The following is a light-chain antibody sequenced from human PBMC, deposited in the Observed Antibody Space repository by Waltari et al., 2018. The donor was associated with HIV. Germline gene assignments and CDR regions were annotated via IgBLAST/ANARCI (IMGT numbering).Light chain of an antibody. Sequence: SVLTQPPSTSGTPGQKVTISCSGSTSNIGRKFVYWYQQFPGTAPKLLIYRNNERPSGVPDRFSGSKSGISASLTITGLRSEDEADYYCAAWDVSLSGWVFGGGTKLTVL. CDR1: TSNIGRKF. CDR2: RNN. J-gene: IGLJ3*02. V-gene: IGLV1-47*01. CDR3: AAWDVSLSGWV.